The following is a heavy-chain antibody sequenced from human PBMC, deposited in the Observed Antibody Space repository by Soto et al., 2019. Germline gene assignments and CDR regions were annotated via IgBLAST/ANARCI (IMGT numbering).Heavy chain of an antibody. J-gene: IGHJ6*02. V-gene: IGHV3-23*01. CDR3: AKDPYPVVVVPAANGMDV. CDR2: ISGSGGTR. CDR1: GLTFSRYA. Sequence: EVQLLESGGGLIQPGGSLRLSCAASGLTFSRYAMNWVRQAPGKGLEWFSVISGSGGTRYYADSVKGRFTISRDNSKGILYLQMNSLRADDTAVYYCAKDPYPVVVVPAANGMDVWGQGTTVTVSS. D-gene: IGHD2-2*01.